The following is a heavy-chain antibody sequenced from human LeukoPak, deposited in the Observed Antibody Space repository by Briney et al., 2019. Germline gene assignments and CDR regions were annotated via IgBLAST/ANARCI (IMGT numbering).Heavy chain of an antibody. CDR2: INPNSGGT. CDR1: GYTFTGYY. V-gene: IGHV1-2*02. CDR3: AREMATTRDAFDI. J-gene: IGHJ3*02. D-gene: IGHD5-24*01. Sequence: VSCKASGYTFTGYYMHWVRQAPGQGLEWMGWINPNSGGTNYAQKFQGRVTMTRDTSTSTAYMELSRLRSDDTAVYYCAREMATTRDAFDIWGQGTMVTVSS.